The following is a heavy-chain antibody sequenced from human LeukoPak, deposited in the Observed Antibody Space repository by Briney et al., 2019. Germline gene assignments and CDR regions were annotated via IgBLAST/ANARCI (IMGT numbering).Heavy chain of an antibody. CDR1: ECSVCTSS. Sequence: GGCLRLSCTASECSVCTSSMNCVRQAPGQGREWFSAMSGTSIHMYYAYTVKGRSTNCRDNTNHSLYMHMNSLRPEDTGVYYCARDFYETGGHYIFPAYGSLDVWGQGTTVTVSS. J-gene: IGHJ6*02. D-gene: IGHD2-8*02. CDR2: MSGTSIHM. V-gene: IGHV3-21*01. CDR3: ARDFYETGGHYIFPAYGSLDV.